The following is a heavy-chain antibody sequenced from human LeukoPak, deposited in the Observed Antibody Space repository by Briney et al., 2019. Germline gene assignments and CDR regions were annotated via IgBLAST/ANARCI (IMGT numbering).Heavy chain of an antibody. CDR3: ARHSYGSGSYYKPYYYYGMDV. D-gene: IGHD3-10*01. CDR2: IYPGGSDT. V-gene: IGHV5-51*01. CDR1: GYSFTSYW. Sequence: GASLKISCKGSGYSFTSYWIGWVRQMPGKGLEWMGIIYPGGSDTRYSPSFQGQVTISADKSISTAYLQWSSLKASDTAMYYCARHSYGSGSYYKPYYYYGMDVWGQGTTVTVSS. J-gene: IGHJ6*02.